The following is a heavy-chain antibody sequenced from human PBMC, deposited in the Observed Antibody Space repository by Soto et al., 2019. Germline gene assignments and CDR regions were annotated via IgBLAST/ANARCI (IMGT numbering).Heavy chain of an antibody. V-gene: IGHV4-34*01. D-gene: IGHD5-12*01. J-gene: IGHJ4*02. CDR1: GGSFSGYD. CDR3: ATRGYSGYDPTTDY. CDR2: INHSGST. Sequence: PSETLYISCAVYGGSFSGYDGSWIRKPPGKGLEWIGEINHSGSTNYNPSLKSRVTISVDTSKNQFSLKLSSVTAADTAVYYCATRGYSGYDPTTDYWGQRTLVTVSS.